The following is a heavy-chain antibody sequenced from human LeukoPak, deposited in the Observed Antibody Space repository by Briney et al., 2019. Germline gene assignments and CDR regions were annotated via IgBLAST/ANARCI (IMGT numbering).Heavy chain of an antibody. D-gene: IGHD3-9*01. V-gene: IGHV4-61*08. CDR1: GGSISSGGYY. J-gene: IGHJ4*02. CDR3: ARAPPGLTGYYFDY. CDR2: FYYSGST. Sequence: PSQTLSLTCTVSGGSISSGGYYWSWIRQHPGKGLEWIGYFYYSGSTNYNPSLKSRVTISVDTSKNQFSLKLSSVTAADTAVYYCARAPPGLTGYYFDYWGQGTLVTVSS.